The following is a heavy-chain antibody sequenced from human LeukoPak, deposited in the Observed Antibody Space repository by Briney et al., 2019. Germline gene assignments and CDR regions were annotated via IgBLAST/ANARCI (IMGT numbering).Heavy chain of an antibody. CDR1: GFTFSSYS. CDR2: ISSGSSYI. Sequence: TPGGSLRLSCAASGFTFSSYSMNWVRQAPGKGLEWVSSISSGSSYIYYADSVKGRFTISRDNGKNSLYLQMNSLRAEDTAVYYCARDGPKYCSNGVCYAPVDHWGQGTLVTVSS. V-gene: IGHV3-21*01. J-gene: IGHJ5*02. D-gene: IGHD2-8*01. CDR3: ARDGPKYCSNGVCYAPVDH.